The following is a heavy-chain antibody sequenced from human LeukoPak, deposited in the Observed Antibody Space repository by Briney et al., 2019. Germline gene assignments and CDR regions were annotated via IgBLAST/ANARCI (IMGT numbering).Heavy chain of an antibody. CDR1: GFTFSSYG. D-gene: IGHD3-10*01. J-gene: IGHJ4*02. CDR2: ISGSGGST. Sequence: HAGGSLRLSCAASGFTFSSYGMSWVRQAPGKGLEWVSAISGSGGSTYYADSVKGRFTISRDNSKNTLYLQMNSLRAEDTAVYYCARVDYYGSGSHDYWGQGTLVTVSS. CDR3: ARVDYYGSGSHDY. V-gene: IGHV3-23*01.